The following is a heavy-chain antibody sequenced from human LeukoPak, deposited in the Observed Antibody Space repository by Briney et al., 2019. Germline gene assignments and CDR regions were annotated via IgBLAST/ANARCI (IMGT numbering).Heavy chain of an antibody. V-gene: IGHV4-59*08. J-gene: IGHJ4*02. CDR2: IYYSGST. D-gene: IGHD5-24*01. CDR3: ARGARAGYNLEPFDY. Sequence: KPSETLSLTCTVSGGSMSSYYWSWIRQPPGKGLEWIGYIYYSGSTKYNPSLKSRVTISVDTSKNQFSLKLSSVTAADTAVYYCARGARAGYNLEPFDYWGRGTLVTVSS. CDR1: GGSMSSYY.